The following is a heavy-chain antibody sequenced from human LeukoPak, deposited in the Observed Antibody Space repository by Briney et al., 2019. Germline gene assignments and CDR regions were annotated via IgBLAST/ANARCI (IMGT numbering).Heavy chain of an antibody. V-gene: IGHV4-31*03. CDR3: ARSGSGSYKSSFDY. CDR2: IYHSGST. CDR1: GGSISSGGYY. Sequence: DPSETLSLTCTVSGGSISSGGYYWSWIRQHPGKGLEWIGYIYHSGSTYYNPSLKSRVTISVDTSKNQFSLKLSSVTAADTAVYYCARSGSGSYKSSFDYWGQGTLVTVSS. D-gene: IGHD3-10*01. J-gene: IGHJ4*02.